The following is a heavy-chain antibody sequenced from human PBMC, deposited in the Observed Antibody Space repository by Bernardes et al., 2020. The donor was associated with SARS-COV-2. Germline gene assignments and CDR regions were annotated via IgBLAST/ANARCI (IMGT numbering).Heavy chain of an antibody. J-gene: IGHJ5*02. V-gene: IGHV4-61*01. Sequence: SETLSLTCTVSGDSMSSRRYYWSWIRQPPGKGLEWIGNIYYTGSTNYNPSLKSRVTISVDTSKTQFSLKLSSVIAADTAVYYCAGMFCGNIGCYPGGRNNWFDPWGQGTLVTVSS. CDR1: GDSMSSRRYY. D-gene: IGHD2-2*01. CDR2: IYYTGST. CDR3: AGMFCGNIGCYPGGRNNWFDP.